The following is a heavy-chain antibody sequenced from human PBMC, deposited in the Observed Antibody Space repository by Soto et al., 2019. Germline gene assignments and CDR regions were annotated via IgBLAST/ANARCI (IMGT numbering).Heavy chain of an antibody. Sequence: QVQLQQWGAGLLKPSETLSLTCAVYGGSFSGYHYTWIRQPPGKGLEWIGEVHHDGGINYNPSLASRATISADASKYQFSLRLRSATAADTAVYYCSRGYGEQWPTSDYWGQGTLVTVSS. CDR1: GGSFSGYH. J-gene: IGHJ4*02. V-gene: IGHV4-34*02. D-gene: IGHD6-19*01. CDR2: VHHDGGI. CDR3: SRGYGEQWPTSDY.